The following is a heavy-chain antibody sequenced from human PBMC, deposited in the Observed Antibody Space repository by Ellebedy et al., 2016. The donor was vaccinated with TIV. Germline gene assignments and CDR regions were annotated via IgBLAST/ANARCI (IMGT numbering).Heavy chain of an antibody. V-gene: IGHV3-30-3*01. D-gene: IGHD4-17*01. CDR2: ISYDGSNK. CDR3: VRRGDSRLYYFDY. Sequence: GGSLRLSXAASGFTFSSYAMHWVRQAPGKGLEWVAVISYDGSNKYYADSVKGRFTISRDNSKNTLYLQMNSLRAEDTAVYYCVRRGDSRLYYFDYWGQGTLVTVSS. J-gene: IGHJ4*02. CDR1: GFTFSSYA.